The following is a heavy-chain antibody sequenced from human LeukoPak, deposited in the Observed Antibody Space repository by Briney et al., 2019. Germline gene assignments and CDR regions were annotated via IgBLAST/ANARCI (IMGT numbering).Heavy chain of an antibody. CDR2: ISSSSSYI. J-gene: IGHJ4*02. Sequence: GGSLRLSCAASGFTFSSYSMNWVRQAPGKGLEWVSSISSSSSYIYYADSVKGRFTISRDNAKNSLYLQMNSLRAEDTALYYCAKDISHYDILTGLDYDYWGQGTLVTVSS. D-gene: IGHD3-9*01. V-gene: IGHV3-21*04. CDR3: AKDISHYDILTGLDYDY. CDR1: GFTFSSYS.